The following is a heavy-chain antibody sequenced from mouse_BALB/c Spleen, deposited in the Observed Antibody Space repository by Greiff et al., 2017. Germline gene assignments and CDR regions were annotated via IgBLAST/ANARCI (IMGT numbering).Heavy chain of an antibody. CDR1: GFTFSSYG. J-gene: IGHJ4*01. D-gene: IGHD1-1*02. Sequence: EVMLVESGGDLVKPGGSVKLSCAASGFTFSSYGMSWVRQTPDKRLEWVATICSGGSYTYYQDSVKGRFTLARDNAKNTLYLQLSRLKSEDTAMYYCARHWCLYAMDNWGQGTSVTVSP. V-gene: IGHV5-6*01. CDR3: ARHWCLYAMDN. CDR2: ICSGGSYT.